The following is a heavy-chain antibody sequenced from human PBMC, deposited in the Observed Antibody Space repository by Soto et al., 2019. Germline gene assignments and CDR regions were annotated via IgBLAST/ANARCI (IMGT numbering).Heavy chain of an antibody. D-gene: IGHD6-6*01. CDR3: AKDVLWYSSSSGYLAY. CDR1: GFTFSSYG. CDR2: ISYDGSNK. Sequence: QVQLVESGGGVVQPGRSRRLSCAASGFTFSSYGMHWVRQAPGKGLEWVAVISYDGSNKYYADSVKGRFTISRDNSKNTLYLQMNSLRAEDTAVYYCAKDVLWYSSSSGYLAYWGQGTLVTVSS. J-gene: IGHJ4*02. V-gene: IGHV3-30*18.